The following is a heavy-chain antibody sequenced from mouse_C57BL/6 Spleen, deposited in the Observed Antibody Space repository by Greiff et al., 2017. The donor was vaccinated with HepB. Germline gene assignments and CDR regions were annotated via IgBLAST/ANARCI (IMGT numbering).Heavy chain of an antibody. J-gene: IGHJ3*01. CDR2: INPNNGGT. Sequence: EVQLQQSGPELVKPGASVKISCKASGYTFTDYYMNWVKQSHGKSLEWIGDINPNNGGTSYNQKFKGKATLTVDKSSSTAYMELRSLTSEDSAVYYCAREPSWFAYWGQRTLVTVSA. V-gene: IGHV1-26*01. CDR1: GYTFTDYY. CDR3: AREPSWFAY.